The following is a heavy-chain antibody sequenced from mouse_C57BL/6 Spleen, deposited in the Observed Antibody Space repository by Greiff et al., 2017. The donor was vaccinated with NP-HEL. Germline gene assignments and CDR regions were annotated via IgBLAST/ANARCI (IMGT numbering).Heavy chain of an antibody. CDR2: IYPGGGYT. Sequence: QVQLQQSGAELVRPGTSVKMSCKASGYTFTNYWIGWAKQRPGHGLEWIGDIYPGGGYTNYNEKFKGKATLTADKSSSTAYMQFSSLTSEDSAIYYCARRAQATLYAMDYWGQGTSVTVSS. V-gene: IGHV1-63*01. D-gene: IGHD3-2*02. CDR3: ARRAQATLYAMDY. J-gene: IGHJ4*01. CDR1: GYTFTNYW.